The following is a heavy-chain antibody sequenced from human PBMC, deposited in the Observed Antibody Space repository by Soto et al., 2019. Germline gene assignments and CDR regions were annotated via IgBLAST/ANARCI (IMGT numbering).Heavy chain of an antibody. V-gene: IGHV5-51*01. CDR3: AKTAAGVKNYSGRDV. CDR1: GYSFTSYW. D-gene: IGHD6-13*01. J-gene: IGHJ6*02. CDR2: IYPGDSDT. Sequence: PGESLKISCKGSGYSFTSYWIGWARQMPGKGLEWMGIIYPGDSDTRYSPSFQGQVTISADKSISTAYLQWSSLKASDTAMYYCAKTAAGVKNYSGRDVWGQGTTVTVSS.